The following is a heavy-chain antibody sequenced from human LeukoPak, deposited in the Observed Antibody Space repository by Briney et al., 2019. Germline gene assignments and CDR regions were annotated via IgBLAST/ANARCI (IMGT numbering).Heavy chain of an antibody. J-gene: IGHJ4*02. CDR1: GFSVGNNY. CDR2: IDSGDNI. Sequence: GGSLRLSCAASGFSVGNNYMSWVRQAPGQGLEWVSLIDSGDNIYYADSVKGRFTISRDVSKNTLYLQMHSLRGDDTALYYCTRDPIVGATDWGQGTLVTVSS. CDR3: TRDPIVGATD. D-gene: IGHD1-26*01. V-gene: IGHV3-53*01.